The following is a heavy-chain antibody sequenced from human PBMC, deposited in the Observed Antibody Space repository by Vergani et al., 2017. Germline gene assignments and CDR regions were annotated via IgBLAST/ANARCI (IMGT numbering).Heavy chain of an antibody. CDR1: GGSFNDYW. J-gene: IGHJ4*02. D-gene: IGHD2-8*01. CDR2: IRHDVIT. Sequence: QAQLQQWGAGLLKPSETLSLTCAIYGGSFNDYWWTWIRQPPGKGLEWIGDIRHDVITHYSPSLKSRVTISIDTSTHQFSLNLRSVTAADTAVYYCAREGDCTNGVCFTLFDVWGQGALVTVSS. V-gene: IGHV4-34*01. CDR3: AREGDCTNGVCFTLFDV.